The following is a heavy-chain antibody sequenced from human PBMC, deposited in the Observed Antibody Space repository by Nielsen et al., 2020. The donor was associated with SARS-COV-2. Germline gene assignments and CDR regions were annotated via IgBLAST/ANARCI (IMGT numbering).Heavy chain of an antibody. J-gene: IGHJ1*01. CDR3: AKEFYSSRQSISRRGYFQH. CDR2: ISYDGSNK. D-gene: IGHD6-13*01. V-gene: IGHV3-30*18. CDR1: GFTFSSYG. Sequence: GESLKISCAASGFTFSSYGMHWVRQAPGKVLEWVAVISYDGSNKYYADSVKGRFTISRDNSKNTLYLQMNSLRAEDTAVYYCAKEFYSSRQSISRRGYFQHWGQGTLVTVS.